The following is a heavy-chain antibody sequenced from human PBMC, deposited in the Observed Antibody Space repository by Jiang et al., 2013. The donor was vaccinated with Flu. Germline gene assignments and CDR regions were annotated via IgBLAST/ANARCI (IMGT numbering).Heavy chain of an antibody. CDR2: ISGSGGST. Sequence: VQLLESGGGLVQPGGSLRLSCAASGFTFSSYAMSWVRQAPGKGLEWVSAISGSGGSTYYADSVKGRFTISRDNSKNTLYLQMNSLRAEDTAVYYCAKQTYYYDSSGYLGIPYGAFDIWGQGTMVTVSS. CDR1: GFTFSSYA. V-gene: IGHV3-23*01. D-gene: IGHD3-22*01. CDR3: AKQTYYYDSSGYLGIPYGAFDI. J-gene: IGHJ3*02.